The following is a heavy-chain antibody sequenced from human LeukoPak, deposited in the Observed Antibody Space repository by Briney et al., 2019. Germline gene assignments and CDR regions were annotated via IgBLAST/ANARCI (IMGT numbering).Heavy chain of an antibody. CDR1: GFTFSSYS. V-gene: IGHV3-21*01. Sequence: SGGSLRLSCAASGFTFSSYSMNWVRQAPGKGREWVSSISSSSSYIYYADSVKGRFTISRDNAKNSLYLQMNSLRAEDTAVYYCARDPPLPVTTDYFDYWGQGTLVTVSS. CDR3: ARDPPLPVTTDYFDY. D-gene: IGHD4-17*01. CDR2: ISSSSSYI. J-gene: IGHJ4*02.